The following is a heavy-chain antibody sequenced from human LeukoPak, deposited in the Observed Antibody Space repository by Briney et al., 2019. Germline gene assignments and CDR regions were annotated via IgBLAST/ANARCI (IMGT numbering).Heavy chain of an antibody. CDR1: GGTFSSYA. D-gene: IGHD2-2*01. CDR3: ARVGRYCSSTSCYRSTFDY. J-gene: IGHJ4*02. CDR2: IIPIFGTA. Sequence: SVKVSCKASGGTFSSYAISWVRQAPGQGLEWMGGIIPIFGTANYAQKFQGRVTITTDESTSTAYMELSSLRSEDTAVYYCARVGRYCSSTSCYRSTFDYWGQGTLVTVSS. V-gene: IGHV1-69*05.